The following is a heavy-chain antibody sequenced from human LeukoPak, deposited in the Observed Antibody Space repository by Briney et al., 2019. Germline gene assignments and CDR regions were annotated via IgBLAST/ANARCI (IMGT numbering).Heavy chain of an antibody. CDR3: ARGARAGYNLEPFDY. D-gene: IGHD5-24*01. CDR1: GGSMSSYY. V-gene: IGHV4-59*08. CDR2: IYYSGST. Sequence: SETLSLTCSVSGGSMSSYYWRWIRQPPGERLVKIGDIYYSGSTKYSPSLKRRVTISVDTSKNQFSLKLSSVTAADTAVYYCARGARAGYNLEPFDYRGQGTLVTVSS. J-gene: IGHJ4*02.